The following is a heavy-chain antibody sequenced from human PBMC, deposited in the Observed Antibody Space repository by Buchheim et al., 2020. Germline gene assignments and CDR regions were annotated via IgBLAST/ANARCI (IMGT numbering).Heavy chain of an antibody. Sequence: QVQLVESGGGVVQPGRSLRLSCAASGFTFSDYYMSWIRQAPGKGLEWVSYISSSSSYTNYADSVKGRFTISRDNATNSLYLQMNSLRAEDTAVYYCARDLNSDILTGHNYYYYGMDVWGQGTT. D-gene: IGHD3-9*01. J-gene: IGHJ6*02. CDR1: GFTFSDYY. CDR2: ISSSSSYT. CDR3: ARDLNSDILTGHNYYYYGMDV. V-gene: IGHV3-11*06.